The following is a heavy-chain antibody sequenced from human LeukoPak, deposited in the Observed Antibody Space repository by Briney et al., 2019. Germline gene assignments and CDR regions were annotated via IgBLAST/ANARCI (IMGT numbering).Heavy chain of an antibody. D-gene: IGHD3-3*01. CDR3: ARAGLNYDFWSGYYAFDI. CDR2: IYYSGST. V-gene: IGHV4-59*01. Sequence: ASETLSLTCTVSGGPISSYYWSWIRQPPGKGLEWIGYIYYSGSTNYNPSLKSRVTISVDTSKNQFSLKLSSVTAADTAVYYCARAGLNYDFWSGYYAFDIWGQGTMVTVSS. J-gene: IGHJ3*02. CDR1: GGPISSYY.